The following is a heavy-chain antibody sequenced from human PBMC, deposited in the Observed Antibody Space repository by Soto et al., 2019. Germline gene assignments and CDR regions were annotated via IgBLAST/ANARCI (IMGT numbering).Heavy chain of an antibody. Sequence: QITLKESGPTLVKPTQTLTLTCTFSGFSLSTSGVGVGWIRQPPGKALEWLALIYWDDDKRYSPSLKSKLITSKGSSKTLPGLKMTHMHPVDTATYYCSLRPPSCGIYGSGSLNCFDPWGQGPLVTFSS. V-gene: IGHV2-5*02. CDR2: IYWDDDK. CDR1: GFSLSTSGVG. D-gene: IGHD3-10*01. J-gene: IGHJ5*02. CDR3: SLRPPSCGIYGSGSLNCFDP.